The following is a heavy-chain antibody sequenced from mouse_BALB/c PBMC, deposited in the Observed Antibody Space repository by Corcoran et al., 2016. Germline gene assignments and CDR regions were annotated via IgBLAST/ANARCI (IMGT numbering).Heavy chain of an antibody. CDR3: ARVGRDGYWDY. V-gene: IGHV1S34*01. Sequence: LVNTGASVNISCTASVSSFTCYYMHWVKQRHGKSLEWIGYISCYNGATSYNQKFKGKATFTVDTSSSTSYMQFNSLTSEDSAVYYCARVGRDGYWDYWGQGTTLTVSS. CDR2: ISCYNGAT. CDR1: VSSFTCYY. J-gene: IGHJ2*01. D-gene: IGHD2-3*01.